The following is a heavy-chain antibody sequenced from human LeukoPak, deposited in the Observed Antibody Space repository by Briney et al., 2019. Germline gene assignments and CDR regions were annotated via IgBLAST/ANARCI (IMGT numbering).Heavy chain of an antibody. CDR3: AKDFRDYGGNSGFDY. CDR2: IWYDGSNK. Sequence: HPGRSLRLSCAAPGFTFSSYGMHWVRQAPGKGLEWVAVIWYDGSNKYYADSVKGRFTISRHNSKNTLYLQMNMLRAEDTAVYYCAKDFRDYGGNSGFDYWGQGTLVTVSS. V-gene: IGHV3-33*06. D-gene: IGHD4-23*01. J-gene: IGHJ4*02. CDR1: GFTFSSYG.